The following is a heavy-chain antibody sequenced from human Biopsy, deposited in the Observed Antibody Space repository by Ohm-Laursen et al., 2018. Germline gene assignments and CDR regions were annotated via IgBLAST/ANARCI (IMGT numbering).Heavy chain of an antibody. CDR1: GNTFTRYS. Sequence: SVKVSCKASGNTFTRYSINWVRQAPGQGLEWMGRISPFLDIPNYAQKFKDRVTFSADGSTNTAYMELRSLTSQDTAVYYCARDTAAAGLTLDYWGQGTLVTVSA. CDR3: ARDTAAAGLTLDY. J-gene: IGHJ4*02. D-gene: IGHD6-25*01. CDR2: ISPFLDIP. V-gene: IGHV1-69*04.